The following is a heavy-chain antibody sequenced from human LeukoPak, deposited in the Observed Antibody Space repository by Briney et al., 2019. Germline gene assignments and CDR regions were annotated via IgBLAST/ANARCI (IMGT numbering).Heavy chain of an antibody. D-gene: IGHD5-12*01. Sequence: GGSLRLSCAASGFTFSSSGMHWVRQAPGKGLEWVAFISYDGSNRYYADSVKGRFTISRDNSKNTLYLQMNSLRAEATAVYYCAKETRGSYSDYWGQGTLVTVSS. CDR1: GFTFSSSG. CDR3: AKETRGSYSDY. V-gene: IGHV3-30*02. J-gene: IGHJ4*02. CDR2: ISYDGSNR.